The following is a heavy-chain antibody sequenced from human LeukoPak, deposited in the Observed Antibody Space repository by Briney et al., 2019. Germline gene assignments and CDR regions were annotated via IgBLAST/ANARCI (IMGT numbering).Heavy chain of an antibody. CDR3: ARRTYYDSSGYYVDY. J-gene: IGHJ4*02. CDR1: GYSFTSYW. D-gene: IGHD3-22*01. V-gene: IGHV5-51*01. CDR2: IYPGDSGT. Sequence: GESLKIPCKGSGYSFTSYWIGWARQMPGKGLEWMGIIYPGDSGTRYSPSFQGQVTISADKSISTAYLQWSSLKASDTAMYYCARRTYYDSSGYYVDYWGQGTLVTVSS.